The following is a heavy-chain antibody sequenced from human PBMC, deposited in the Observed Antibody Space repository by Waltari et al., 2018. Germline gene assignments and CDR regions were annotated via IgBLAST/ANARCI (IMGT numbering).Heavy chain of an antibody. J-gene: IGHJ5*02. Sequence: QVQLVQSGAEVKKPGSSVKVSCKASGGTFSSYTISWVRQAPGQGLGWMGRRNPILGKANYAQKFQGRGTSTADKSTSTAYMELSRLRSEDTAVYYCATTSHYYDSSGYPSRGRFDPWGQGTLVTVSS. D-gene: IGHD3-22*01. CDR1: GGTFSSYT. CDR3: ATTSHYYDSSGYPSRGRFDP. CDR2: RNPILGKA. V-gene: IGHV1-69*02.